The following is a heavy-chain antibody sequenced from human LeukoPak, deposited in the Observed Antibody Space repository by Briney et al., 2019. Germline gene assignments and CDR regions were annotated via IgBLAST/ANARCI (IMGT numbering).Heavy chain of an antibody. J-gene: IGHJ4*02. D-gene: IGHD3-10*01. V-gene: IGHV4-61*01. CDR3: ARFVWFGELSFDY. Sequence: SQTLSLTCTVSGGSISSGNYYWSWIRQPPGKGLEWIGYIYYSGSTNYNPSLKSRVTISVDTSKNQFSLKLSSVTAADTAVYYCARFVWFGELSFDYWGQGTLVTVSS. CDR1: GGSISSGNYY. CDR2: IYYSGST.